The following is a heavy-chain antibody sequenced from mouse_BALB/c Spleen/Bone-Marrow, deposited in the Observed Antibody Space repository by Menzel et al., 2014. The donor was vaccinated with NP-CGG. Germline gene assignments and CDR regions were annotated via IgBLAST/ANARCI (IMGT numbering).Heavy chain of an antibody. CDR2: ISSGGST. Sequence: EVQVVESGGGLVKPGGSLKLSCAASGFTFSSYAMSWVRQTPEKRLEWVASISSGGSTYYPDSVKGRFTISRDNARNILYLQMSSLRSEDTAMYYCARGYDGYYGFAYWGQGTLVTVSA. V-gene: IGHV5-6-5*01. CDR3: ARGYDGYYGFAY. D-gene: IGHD2-3*01. CDR1: GFTFSSYA. J-gene: IGHJ3*01.